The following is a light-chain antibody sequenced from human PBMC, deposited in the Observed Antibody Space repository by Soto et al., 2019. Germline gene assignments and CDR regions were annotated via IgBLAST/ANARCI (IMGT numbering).Light chain of an antibody. J-gene: IGKJ5*01. V-gene: IGKV3-15*01. CDR2: GAS. CDR3: QQYKNWPPIT. CDR1: QNIISN. Sequence: EIVMTQSPATLSVSPGERATLSCRASQNIISNLAWYQQNPGQAPRLLIYGASTRATGIPARFSGSGSGTEFTLTISSLQSEDFAVYYCQQYKNWPPITFGQGTRLEIK.